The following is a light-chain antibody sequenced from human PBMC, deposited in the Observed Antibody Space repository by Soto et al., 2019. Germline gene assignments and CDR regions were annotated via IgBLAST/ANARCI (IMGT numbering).Light chain of an antibody. CDR2: KAS. J-gene: IGKJ1*01. Sequence: IHMTQSPSTLSGSVGDRVTITCRASQTISSWLAWYQQKPGKAPKLLIYKASTLKSGVPSRFSGSGYGTEFTLTISSLQPDDFATYYCQHYNSYSEAFGQGTKVDIK. CDR1: QTISSW. CDR3: QHYNSYSEA. V-gene: IGKV1-5*03.